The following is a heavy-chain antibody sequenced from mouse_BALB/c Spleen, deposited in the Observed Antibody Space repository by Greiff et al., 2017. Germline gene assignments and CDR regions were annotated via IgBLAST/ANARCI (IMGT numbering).Heavy chain of an antibody. CDR1: GYSITSGYY. J-gene: IGHJ3*01. CDR2: ISYDGSN. D-gene: IGHD2-4*01. V-gene: IGHV3-6*02. Sequence: DVQLQESGPGLVKPSQSLSLTCSVTGYSITSGYYWNWIRQFPGNKLEWMGYISYDGSNNYNPSLKNRISITRDTSKNQFFLKLNSVTTEDTATYYCAREMITTAWFAYWGQGTLVTVSA. CDR3: AREMITTAWFAY.